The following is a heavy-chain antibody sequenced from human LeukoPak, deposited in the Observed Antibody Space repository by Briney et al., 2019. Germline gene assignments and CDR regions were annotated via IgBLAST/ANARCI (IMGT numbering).Heavy chain of an antibody. D-gene: IGHD4-17*01. CDR1: GGSISSYY. CDR3: TRSGVGDHLAF. CDR2: IYNSGSTDYT. J-gene: IGHJ4*02. V-gene: IGHV4-59*01. Sequence: PSETLSLTCTVSGGSISSYYWSWIRQPPGKGLESIGYIYNSGSTDYTDYNPSLKSRVTISVDSSKNQFSLRLSSVTAADAAVYYCTRSGVGDHLAFWGQGTLVTVSS.